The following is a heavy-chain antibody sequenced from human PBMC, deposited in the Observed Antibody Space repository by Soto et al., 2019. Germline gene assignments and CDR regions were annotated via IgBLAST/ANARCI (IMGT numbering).Heavy chain of an antibody. V-gene: IGHV3-49*04. CDR3: SSPAEYYGSGSLDF. CDR1: GVRVGDFA. CDR2: IRSKAYGGTS. D-gene: IGHD3-10*01. Sequence: GGSLRLSCTPSGVRVGDFAMSWVRQAPGKELEWVGFIRSKAYGGTSQYAASVRCRFTISRDDSTSIAYLQMDSLKIDHTGVYYCSSPAEYYGSGSLDFWGQGTLVTVSS. J-gene: IGHJ4*02.